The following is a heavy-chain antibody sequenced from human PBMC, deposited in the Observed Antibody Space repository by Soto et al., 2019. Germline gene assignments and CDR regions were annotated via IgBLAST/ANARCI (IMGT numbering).Heavy chain of an antibody. V-gene: IGHV4-59*08. CDR3: ARQGFGAIHGLVDV. J-gene: IGHJ6*02. Sequence: QVPLQESGPGLVKPSETLSLSCTVSGGSISSYYWSWIRQTPGKGLEWNGYVHDSWGPNYNPSLKSRVAISLDTPMSQSSLTLASVTATDTAVYYCARQGFGAIHGLVDVWGQGTTVTVSS. D-gene: IGHD3-10*01. CDR2: VHDSWGP. CDR1: GGSISSYY.